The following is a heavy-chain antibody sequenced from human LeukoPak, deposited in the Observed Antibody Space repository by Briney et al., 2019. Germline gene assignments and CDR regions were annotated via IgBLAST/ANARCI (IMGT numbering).Heavy chain of an antibody. CDR1: GGSISSYY. Sequence: PSETLSLTCTVSGGSISSYYWSWIRQPPGKGLEWTGSIYYSGSTYYNPSLKSRVTISVDTSKNQFSLKLSSVTAADTAVYYCARGMITMVRGVIDVWGQGTLVTVSS. J-gene: IGHJ4*02. CDR3: ARGMITMVRGVIDV. V-gene: IGHV4-39*07. D-gene: IGHD3-10*01. CDR2: IYYSGST.